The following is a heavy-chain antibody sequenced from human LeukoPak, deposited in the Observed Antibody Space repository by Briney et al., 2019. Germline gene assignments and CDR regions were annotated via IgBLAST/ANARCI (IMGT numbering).Heavy chain of an antibody. CDR1: GGSISSSSYS. J-gene: IGHJ4*02. Sequence: SETLSLTCSVSGGSISSSSYSWGWIRQPPGKGLEWIGSTYHSGSTYYNPSLKSRVTISGDMSKNQFSLKLSSVTAADTAVYYCTRHPFATPFDYWGPGTLVTVSS. D-gene: IGHD2-15*01. V-gene: IGHV4-39*01. CDR2: TYHSGST. CDR3: TRHPFATPFDY.